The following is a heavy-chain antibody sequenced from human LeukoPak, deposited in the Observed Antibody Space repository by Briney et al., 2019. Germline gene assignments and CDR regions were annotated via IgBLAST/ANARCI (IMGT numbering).Heavy chain of an antibody. D-gene: IGHD5-12*01. J-gene: IGHJ4*02. V-gene: IGHV1-2*02. CDR3: VRHGDRSGYAFHSY. CDR2: INPNSGGT. CDR1: VYTLTEYY. Sequence: ASVKVSCKASVYTLTEYYMHWVGQAPGQGLEWMGWINPNSGGTNYVQKFQGRVTMTRHTSISAAAMALSRQRSDDTAVYYCVRHGDRSGYAFHSYWGQGTLVTVSS.